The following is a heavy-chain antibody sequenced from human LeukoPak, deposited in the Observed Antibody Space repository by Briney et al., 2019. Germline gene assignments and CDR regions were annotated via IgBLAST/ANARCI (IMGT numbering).Heavy chain of an antibody. CDR1: GFTVSSNY. D-gene: IGHD3-3*01. Sequence: GGSLRLSCAASGFTVSSNYMSWVRQAPGKGLEWVSVIYSGGSTYYADSVKGRFTISRDNSKNTLYLQMNSLRAEDTAVYYCARAFDFWSGYQEDYYCYGMDVWGQGTTVTVSS. CDR3: ARAFDFWSGYQEDYYCYGMDV. J-gene: IGHJ6*02. V-gene: IGHV3-53*01. CDR2: IYSGGST.